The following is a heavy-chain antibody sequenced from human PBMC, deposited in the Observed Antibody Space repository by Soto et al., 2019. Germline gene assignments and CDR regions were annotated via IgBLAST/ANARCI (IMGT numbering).Heavy chain of an antibody. Sequence: QITLKESGPTLVKPTQTLTLTCTFSGFSLSTGTVGVGWIRQPPRKALEWLAVIYWDNDKRYSPSLKSRLTVTKDTSRNQVVLTMTNMDPVDTATYFCAHLTITYEAVSGDDAFDIWGQGTMVTVSS. CDR1: GFSLSTGTVG. CDR3: AHLTITYEAVSGDDAFDI. V-gene: IGHV2-5*02. J-gene: IGHJ3*02. D-gene: IGHD3-16*01. CDR2: IYWDNDK.